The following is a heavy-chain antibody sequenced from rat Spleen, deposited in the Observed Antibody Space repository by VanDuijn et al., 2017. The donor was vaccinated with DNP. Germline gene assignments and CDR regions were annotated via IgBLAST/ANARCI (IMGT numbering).Heavy chain of an antibody. Sequence: EVQLQESGPGLVKPSQSLSLTCSVTGYSITSNYWGWIRKFPGNELEWMGYINNAGSTNYNPSLKNRFPITRDTSKNQFFLQVNSVRSEDTATYYCAVKVGVFDYWGQGVMVIVSS. CDR2: INNAGST. V-gene: IGHV3-3*01. CDR3: AVKVGVFDY. D-gene: IGHD4-4*01. CDR1: GYSITSNY. J-gene: IGHJ2*01.